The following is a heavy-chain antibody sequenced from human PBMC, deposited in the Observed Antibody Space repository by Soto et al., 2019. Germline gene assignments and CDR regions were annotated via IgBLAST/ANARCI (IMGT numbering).Heavy chain of an antibody. CDR2: INAGNGNT. CDR3: ARIIRGVIKFDAFDI. CDR1: GYTFTSYA. D-gene: IGHD3-10*01. J-gene: IGHJ3*02. Sequence: GASVKVSCKASGYTFTSYAMHWVRQAPGQRLEWMGWINAGNGNTKYSQKFQGRVTITRDTSASTAYMELSSLRSEDTAVYYCARIIRGVIKFDAFDIWGQGTMVTVSS. V-gene: IGHV1-3*01.